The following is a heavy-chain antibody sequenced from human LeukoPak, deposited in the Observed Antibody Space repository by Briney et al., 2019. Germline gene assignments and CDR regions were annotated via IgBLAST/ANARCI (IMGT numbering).Heavy chain of an antibody. V-gene: IGHV4-59*08. CDR2: IYYSGST. CDR3: VRHPWRMGSRDYNFDY. J-gene: IGHJ4*02. CDR1: GGSISSYY. D-gene: IGHD3-16*01. Sequence: SETLSLTCTVSGGSISSYYWSWIRQPPGKGLEWIGHIYYSGSTNYNPSLKSRVTISVDTSKNQFSLKMTSVTAADTAVYYCVRHPWRMGSRDYNFDYWRQGTLVTVSS.